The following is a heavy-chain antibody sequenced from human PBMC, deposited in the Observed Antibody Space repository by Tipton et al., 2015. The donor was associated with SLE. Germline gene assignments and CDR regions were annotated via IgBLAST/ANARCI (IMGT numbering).Heavy chain of an antibody. J-gene: IGHJ5*02. D-gene: IGHD3-16*01. CDR1: GFTFSSYA. Sequence: SLRLSCAASGFTFSSYAMHWVRQAPGKGLEWVAVISYDGSNKYYADSVKGRFTISRDNSKNTLYLQMNSLRAEDTAVYYCAREDPLKNWFDPWGQGTLVTVSS. CDR2: ISYDGSNK. V-gene: IGHV3-30*04. CDR3: AREDPLKNWFDP.